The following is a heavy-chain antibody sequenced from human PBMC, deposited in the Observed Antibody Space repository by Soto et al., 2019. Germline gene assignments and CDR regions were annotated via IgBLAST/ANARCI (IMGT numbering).Heavy chain of an antibody. V-gene: IGHV5-51*01. Sequence: GESLKISCEGSGYSFTKYWIGWVRQLPGKGLEWMGIIYPGDSHTTYSPSFQGQVTISADKSISTAYLQWSSLKASDTAMYYCARGGSTGSYSSFASWGQGTLVTVSS. D-gene: IGHD1-26*01. J-gene: IGHJ4*02. CDR3: ARGGSTGSYSSFAS. CDR2: IYPGDSHT. CDR1: GYSFTKYW.